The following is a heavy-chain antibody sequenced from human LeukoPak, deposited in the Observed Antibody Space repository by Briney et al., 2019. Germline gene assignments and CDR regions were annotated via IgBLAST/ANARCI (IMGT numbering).Heavy chain of an antibody. J-gene: IGHJ2*01. V-gene: IGHV3-48*03. Sequence: TGGSLRLSCAASGLSFSTYEMNWVRQAPGKGLEWVSYISSSGSTMYYADSVKGRATISRDNAKNSLYLQMNSLRVEDTAVYFCARKVFTYWYFDPWGRGTLVTVSS. CDR3: ARKVFTYWYFDP. D-gene: IGHD2-8*01. CDR1: GLSFSTYE. CDR2: ISSSGSTM.